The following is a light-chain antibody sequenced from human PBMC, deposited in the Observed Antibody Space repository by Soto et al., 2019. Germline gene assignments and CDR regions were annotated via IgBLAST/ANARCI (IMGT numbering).Light chain of an antibody. CDR2: DVS. CDR3: SSYTTSSTRV. Sequence: QSALTQPASVSGSPGQSITISCTGISSDIGGYNSVSWYQQYPGKAPKFMIYDVSNRPSGVSNRFSGSKSGNTASLTISGLQAEDEADYYCSSYTTSSTRVFGTGTKVTVL. J-gene: IGLJ1*01. CDR1: SSDIGGYNS. V-gene: IGLV2-14*01.